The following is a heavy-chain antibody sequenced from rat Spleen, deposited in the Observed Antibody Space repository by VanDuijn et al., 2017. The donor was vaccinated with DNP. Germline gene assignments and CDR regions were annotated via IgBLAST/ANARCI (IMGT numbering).Heavy chain of an antibody. J-gene: IGHJ2*01. CDR1: GFTFSDYY. CDR3: ASNNYFDY. V-gene: IGHV5-25*01. CDR2: ISTGGGST. Sequence: EVQLVESGGGLVQPGRSLKLSCAASGFTFSDYYMAWVRQAPTKGLEWVASISTGGGSTYYGDSVKGRFTISRDNAKSTLYLQMNSLRSEDSATYYCASNNYFDYWGQGVMVTVSS.